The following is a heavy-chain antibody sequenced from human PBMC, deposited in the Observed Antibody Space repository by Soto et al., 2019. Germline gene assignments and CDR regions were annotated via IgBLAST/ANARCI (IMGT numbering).Heavy chain of an antibody. CDR1: GFTFSRHG. V-gene: IGHV3-30*03. CDR3: TREGGNWKIAFDI. J-gene: IGHJ3*02. CDR2: ISAAGGTT. D-gene: IGHD1-1*01. Sequence: QVQLVESGGGVVEPGRSLRLSCDASGFTFSRHGMHWVRQASGKGLEWVAVISAAGGTTYYADAVKGRFTISRDNSKNSLDLEMNSLRAEDTAVYYCTREGGNWKIAFDIWGQGTMVTVSS.